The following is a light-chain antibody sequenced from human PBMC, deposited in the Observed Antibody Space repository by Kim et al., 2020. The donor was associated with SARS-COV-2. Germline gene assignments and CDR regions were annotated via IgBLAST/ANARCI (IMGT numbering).Light chain of an antibody. J-gene: IGLJ2*01. V-gene: IGLV3-1*01. CDR3: QAWDSSTVV. CDR1: KLGDKY. Sequence: VYPGQTASITCSGDKLGDKYACWYQQKPGQSPVLVLYQDSKRPSGIPERFSGSNSGNTATLTISGTQAMDEADYYCQAWDSSTVVFGGGTQLTVL. CDR2: QDS.